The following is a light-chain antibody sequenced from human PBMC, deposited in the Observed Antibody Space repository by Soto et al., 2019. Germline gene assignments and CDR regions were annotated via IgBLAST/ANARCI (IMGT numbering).Light chain of an antibody. CDR2: EVT. Sequence: QSAPTQPASVSGSPGHSITISCTGTSSDVGGYNFVSWYQQKPGKAPKLLIYEVTHRPSGISDRFSGSKSCNMASLTISGLQDEDEASYYCCTYARNRLYVFGSGTKLTVL. J-gene: IGLJ1*01. CDR1: SSDVGGYNF. V-gene: IGLV2-14*01. CDR3: CTYARNRLYV.